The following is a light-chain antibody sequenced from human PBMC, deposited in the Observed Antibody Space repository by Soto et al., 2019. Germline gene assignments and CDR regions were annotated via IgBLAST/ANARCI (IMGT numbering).Light chain of an antibody. CDR1: QSVSSNY. CDR2: GAS. J-gene: IGKJ4*01. V-gene: IGKV3-20*01. CDR3: QQYGSSPRT. Sequence: EIVLTQSPGTLSLSPGERATLSCRASQSVSSNYLAWYQQKPGQAPRLLIYGASSRATGIPDRFSGSGSGTDFTLTISRLAPEDFAVYYCQQYGSSPRTFGGGTKVEVK.